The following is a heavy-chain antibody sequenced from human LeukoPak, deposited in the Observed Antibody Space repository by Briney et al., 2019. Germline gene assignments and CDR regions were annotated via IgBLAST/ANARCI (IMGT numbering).Heavy chain of an antibody. Sequence: GASVKVSCKTSGYTFSSYAITWLRQTPGQGLEWMGWIRPYNDDTNYAQNFQARVAMTADTSTKTVYMELRSLTSDDTAVYFCAREGSYGDYLILDYWGQGTLVTVSS. CDR1: GYTFSSYA. CDR3: AREGSYGDYLILDY. D-gene: IGHD4-17*01. J-gene: IGHJ4*02. V-gene: IGHV1-18*04. CDR2: IRPYNDDT.